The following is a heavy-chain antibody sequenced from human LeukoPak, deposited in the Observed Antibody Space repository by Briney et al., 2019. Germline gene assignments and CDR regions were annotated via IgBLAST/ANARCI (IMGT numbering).Heavy chain of an antibody. CDR1: GFTFSSYA. D-gene: IGHD2-21*02. Sequence: GGSLRLSCAASGFTFSSYAMSWVRQAPGKGLEWVSAISGSDGSTYYADSVKGRFTISRDNSKNTLYLQMNSLRAEDTAVYYCAKFSSRLTAMRYWYFVLWGRGTLVTVSS. CDR2: ISGSDGST. V-gene: IGHV3-23*01. J-gene: IGHJ2*01. CDR3: AKFSSRLTAMRYWYFVL.